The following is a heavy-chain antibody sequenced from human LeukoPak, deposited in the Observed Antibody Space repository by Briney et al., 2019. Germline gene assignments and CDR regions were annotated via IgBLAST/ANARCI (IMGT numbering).Heavy chain of an antibody. CDR1: GGSMTGYY. CDR2: IYTSGDT. J-gene: IGHJ4*02. CDR3: ARSISWYSYLDY. Sequence: PSETLSLTCTVSGGSMTGYYWSWIRQPAGKGLDWIGRIYTSGDTNYNPSLKSRVTMSVDTSKYQFSLKLTSVTAADTAVYYCARSISWYSYLDYWGQGTLVTVSS. V-gene: IGHV4-4*07. D-gene: IGHD6-13*01.